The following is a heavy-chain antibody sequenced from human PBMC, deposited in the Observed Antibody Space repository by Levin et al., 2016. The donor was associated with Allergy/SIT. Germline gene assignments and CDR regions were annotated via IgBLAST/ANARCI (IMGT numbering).Heavy chain of an antibody. Sequence: WIRQPPGKGLEWIGYIYHSGNTYYNPSLKSRVAISLDRSNNQFSLKLSSVTAADTAVYYCATLVRRVVDHWGQGTLVTVSS. D-gene: IGHD2-21*01. CDR2: IYHSGNT. V-gene: IGHV4-30-2*01. CDR3: ATLVRRVVDH. J-gene: IGHJ4*02.